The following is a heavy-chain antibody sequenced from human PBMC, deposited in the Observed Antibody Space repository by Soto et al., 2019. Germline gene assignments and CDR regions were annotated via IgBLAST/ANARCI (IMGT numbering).Heavy chain of an antibody. Sequence: ASVKVSCKASGYTFTSYGISWVRQAPGQGLEWMGWISAYNGNTNYAQKLQGRVTMTTDTSTSTAYMELRSLRSDDTAVYYCARAVYCSGGSCPYWYFDLWGRGTLVTVSS. CDR2: ISAYNGNT. CDR3: ARAVYCSGGSCPYWYFDL. CDR1: GYTFTSYG. V-gene: IGHV1-18*01. J-gene: IGHJ2*01. D-gene: IGHD2-15*01.